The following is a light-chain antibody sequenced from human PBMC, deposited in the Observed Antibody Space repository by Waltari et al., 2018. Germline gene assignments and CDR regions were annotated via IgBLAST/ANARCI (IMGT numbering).Light chain of an antibody. CDR3: QMNVHLPVT. CDR1: QSVGSY. J-gene: IGKJ1*01. CDR2: GAS. Sequence: EIVLTHYPDTLSLSPGERAALSCRASQSVGSYLVWDQQKPGQAPRLLIFGASNRATGIPERFSGSGSGTDFSLTISRLESEDFAVYYCQMNVHLPVTFGRGTRVEIK. V-gene: IGKV3-20*01.